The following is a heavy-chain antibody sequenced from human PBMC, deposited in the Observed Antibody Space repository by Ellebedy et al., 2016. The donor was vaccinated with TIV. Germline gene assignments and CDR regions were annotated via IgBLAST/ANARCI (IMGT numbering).Heavy chain of an antibody. J-gene: IGHJ4*02. CDR3: ARDRAGGSSGCMDY. D-gene: IGHD6-19*01. CDR2: IWDDGTTK. CDR1: GFTVSSNY. V-gene: IGHV3-33*08. Sequence: GESLKISCAASGFTVSSNYMSWVRQAPGKGLEWVAVIWDDGTTKYYTDSVQGRFTISRDNSKNTLYLQMNSLRAEETAVYYCARDRAGGSSGCMDYWGPGTQVTVSS.